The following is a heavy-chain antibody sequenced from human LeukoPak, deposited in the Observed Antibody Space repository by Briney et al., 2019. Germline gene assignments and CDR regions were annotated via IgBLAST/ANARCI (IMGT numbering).Heavy chain of an antibody. D-gene: IGHD3-22*01. CDR1: GFTFSSYA. Sequence: GGSLRLSCAASGFTFSSYAMSWVRQAPGKGLEWVSAISGSGGSTYYADSVKGRFTISRDNAKNSLYLQMNSLRAEDTAVYYCASSKISYYYDSSGSPDAFDIWGQGTMVTVSS. CDR2: ISGSGGST. V-gene: IGHV3-23*01. CDR3: ASSKISYYYDSSGSPDAFDI. J-gene: IGHJ3*02.